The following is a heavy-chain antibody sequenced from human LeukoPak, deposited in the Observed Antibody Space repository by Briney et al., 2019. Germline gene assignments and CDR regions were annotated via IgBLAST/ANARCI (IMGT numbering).Heavy chain of an antibody. CDR2: IIPILGIA. D-gene: IGHD3-10*01. J-gene: IGHJ3*02. V-gene: IGHV1-69*04. Sequence: SVKVSCKASGGTFSSYAISWVRQAPGQGLEWMGRIIPILGIANYAQKFQGRVTITADKSTSTAYMELSSLRSEDTAVYYCARDPSFPMVRGVIGNAFDIWGQGTMVTV. CDR3: ARDPSFPMVRGVIGNAFDI. CDR1: GGTFSSYA.